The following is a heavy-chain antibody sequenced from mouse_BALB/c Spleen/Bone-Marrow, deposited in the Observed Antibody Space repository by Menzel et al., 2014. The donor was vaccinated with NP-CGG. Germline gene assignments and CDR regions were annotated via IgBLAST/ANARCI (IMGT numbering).Heavy chain of an antibody. J-gene: IGHJ4*01. Sequence: LVESGAELVRPGVSVKISCKGSGYTFTDYAMHWVKQSHAKSLEWIGVISPYYVDGGYNQKFKGKATMTIDKSSSTAYMELARLTSEDSAIYYCARRGSSGLYYYAMDYWGQGTSVTVSS. V-gene: IGHV1S137*01. CDR3: ARRGSSGLYYYAMDY. D-gene: IGHD3-1*01. CDR1: GYTFTDYA. CDR2: ISPYYVDG.